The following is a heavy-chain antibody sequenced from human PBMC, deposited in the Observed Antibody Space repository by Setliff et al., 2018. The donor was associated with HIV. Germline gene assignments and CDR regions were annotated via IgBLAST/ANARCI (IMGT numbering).Heavy chain of an antibody. D-gene: IGHD3-10*01. V-gene: IGHV1-2*02. CDR2: VNPNSGDA. CDR1: GYTFTGHY. Sequence: ASVKVSCKASGYTFTGHYLHWVRQAPGQGLEWLGWVNPNSGDAIYAQIFQGRVTMTRDTSINAAYMELRGLRSDDTAVYYCARNFGLSPSGKYYYYYGMDIWGQGTTVTVAS. J-gene: IGHJ6*01. CDR3: ARNFGLSPSGKYYYYYGMDI.